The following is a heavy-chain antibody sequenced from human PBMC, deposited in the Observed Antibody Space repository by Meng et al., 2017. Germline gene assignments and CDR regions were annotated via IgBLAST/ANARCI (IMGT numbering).Heavy chain of an antibody. CDR1: GGSFSGYY. J-gene: IGHJ5*02. Sequence: QVRIQQWCAGRLTPSEPLSLTCTVYGGSFSGYYWSWIRQPPGKGLEWIGEINHSGSTNYNPSLKSRVTISVDTSKNQFSLKLSSVTAADTAVYYCARGRWRGNRFDPWGQGTLVTVSS. V-gene: IGHV4-34*01. CDR3: ARGRWRGNRFDP. CDR2: INHSGST. D-gene: IGHD3-10*01.